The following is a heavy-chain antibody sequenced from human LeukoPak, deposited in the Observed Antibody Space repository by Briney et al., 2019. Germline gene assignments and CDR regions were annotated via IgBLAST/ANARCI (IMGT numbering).Heavy chain of an antibody. J-gene: IGHJ3*02. V-gene: IGHV3-23*01. CDR3: AKPKSKRYKSAFDI. CDR1: GFTFSSYA. Sequence: GGSLRLSCAASGFTFSSYAMSWVRQAPGKGLEWVSAISGSGGSTYYAHSVKGRFTISRDNSKNTLYLQMNGLIAEDTAVYYCAKPKSKRYKSAFDIWGQGTMVTVSS. D-gene: IGHD3-16*02. CDR2: ISGSGGST.